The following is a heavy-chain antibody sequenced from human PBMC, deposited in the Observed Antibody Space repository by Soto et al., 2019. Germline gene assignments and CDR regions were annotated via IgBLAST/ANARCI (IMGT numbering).Heavy chain of an antibody. CDR3: AGPYDILTGLDY. D-gene: IGHD3-9*01. Sequence: PSETLSLTCAVYGGSFSGYYWCWIRQPPGKGLEWIGEINHSGSTNYNPSLKSRVTISVDTSKNQFSLKLSSVTAADTAVYYCAGPYDILTGLDYWGQGTLVTVS. CDR1: GGSFSGYY. V-gene: IGHV4-34*01. CDR2: INHSGST. J-gene: IGHJ4*02.